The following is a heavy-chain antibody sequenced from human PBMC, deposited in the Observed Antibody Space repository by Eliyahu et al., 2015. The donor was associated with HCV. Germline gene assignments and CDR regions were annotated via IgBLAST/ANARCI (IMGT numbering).Heavy chain of an antibody. CDR3: ARGMDIVAPFDL. J-gene: IGHJ2*01. D-gene: IGHD5-12*01. V-gene: IGHV3-48*03. Sequence: EVQLVESGGGLVQPGGSLRLSCAASGFTFSSYEMNWVRQAPGKGLEWVSYISSSGSTIYYADSVKGRFTISRDNAKNSLYLQMNSLRAEDTAVYYCARGMDIVAPFDLWGRGTLVTVSS. CDR2: ISSSGSTI. CDR1: GFTFSSYE.